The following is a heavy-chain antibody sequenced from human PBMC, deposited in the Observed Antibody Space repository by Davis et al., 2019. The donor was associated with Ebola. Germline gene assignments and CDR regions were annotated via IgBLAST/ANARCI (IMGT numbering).Heavy chain of an antibody. V-gene: IGHV1-18*04. CDR3: ARAQFPTTSDH. CDR2: INPNSGGT. CDR1: GYTFTNYG. Sequence: AASVKVSCKASGYTFTNYGITWVRQAPGQGLEWMGRINPNSGGTNYAQNVQGRVIMTSDTATTTAYMEVGSLRSDDTAVYYCARAQFPTTSDHWGQGTLVTVSS. J-gene: IGHJ4*02. D-gene: IGHD1-1*01.